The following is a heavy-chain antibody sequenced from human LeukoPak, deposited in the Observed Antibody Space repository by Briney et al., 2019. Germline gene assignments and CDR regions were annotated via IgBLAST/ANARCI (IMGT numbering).Heavy chain of an antibody. CDR3: AREIYRGYPYNDY. V-gene: IGHV4-34*01. CDR1: GGSFSVYY. J-gene: IGHJ4*02. Sequence: PSETLSLTCAVYGGSFSVYYWSWIRHLPGKGLEWVGEINHSVSTNYNPSLKSRVTISVDTSKNQFSLKLGSVTAADTAVYYCAREIYRGYPYNDYWGQGTLVTVSS. CDR2: INHSVST. D-gene: IGHD5-12*01.